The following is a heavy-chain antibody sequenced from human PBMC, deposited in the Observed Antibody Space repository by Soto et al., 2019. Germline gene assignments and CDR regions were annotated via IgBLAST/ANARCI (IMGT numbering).Heavy chain of an antibody. CDR2: IYYSGST. Sequence: QLQLQESGPGLVKPSETLSLTCTVSGCSISSSSYYWGRIRQPPGQGLEWIGSIYYSGSTYYNPYLKCRVPLPVETSKNHFSRKLSSVTAAETAVYYCAIRTWGRDAFDIWGQGTMVTVSS. CDR3: AIRTWGRDAFDI. CDR1: GCSISSSSYY. D-gene: IGHD3-16*01. V-gene: IGHV4-39*01. J-gene: IGHJ3*02.